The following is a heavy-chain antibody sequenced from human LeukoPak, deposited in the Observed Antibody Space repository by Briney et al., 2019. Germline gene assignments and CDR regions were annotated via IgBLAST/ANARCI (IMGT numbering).Heavy chain of an antibody. D-gene: IGHD3-22*01. Sequence: SETLSLTCTVSGGSISSYYWSWIRQPPGKGLEWIGYIYYSGSTNYNPSLKSRVTISVDTSKNQFSLKLSSVTAADTAVYYCARHKRDYYDSSDDAFDIWGQGTMVTVSS. CDR1: GGSISSYY. CDR2: IYYSGST. J-gene: IGHJ3*02. V-gene: IGHV4-59*08. CDR3: ARHKRDYYDSSDDAFDI.